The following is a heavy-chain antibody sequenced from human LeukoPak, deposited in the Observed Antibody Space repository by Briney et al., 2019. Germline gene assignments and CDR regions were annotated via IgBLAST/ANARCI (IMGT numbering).Heavy chain of an antibody. D-gene: IGHD6-19*01. CDR2: IRRDGSST. Sequence: GGSLRLSCVASGFSFSDYIMHWVRQAPGKGLEYVSAIRRDGSSTVYPNSVKGRFTISRDNSKSTLYLQLGSLRAEDTAVYYCTRRYGDHSGWAGYHDSWGQGTPVTVSS. CDR1: GFSFSDYI. V-gene: IGHV3-64*01. CDR3: TRRYGDHSGWAGYHDS. J-gene: IGHJ4*02.